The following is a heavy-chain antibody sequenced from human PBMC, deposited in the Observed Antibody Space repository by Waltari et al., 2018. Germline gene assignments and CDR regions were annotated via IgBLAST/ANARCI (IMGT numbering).Heavy chain of an antibody. CDR2: IVVGSGNT. Sequence: QMQLVQSGPEVKKPGTSVKVSCKASGFTFTSSAVQWVRQASRQRLEWIGWIVVGSGNTNYAQKFQERVTITRDMSTSTAYMELSSLRSEDTAVYYCAADSYCSGGSCYGADYWGQGTLVTVSS. J-gene: IGHJ4*02. D-gene: IGHD2-15*01. CDR3: AADSYCSGGSCYGADY. V-gene: IGHV1-58*01. CDR1: GFTFTSSA.